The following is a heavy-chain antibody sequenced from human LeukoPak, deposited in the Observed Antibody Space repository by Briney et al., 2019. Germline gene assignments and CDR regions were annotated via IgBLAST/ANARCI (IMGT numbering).Heavy chain of an antibody. CDR1: GSSISNHF. CDR2: ISYSGTT. J-gene: IGHJ4*02. CDR3: ARDGYCTNGVCPIVTSAFDY. Sequence: SETLSLTCSVSGSSISNHFWSWIRQPPGKALEWIGYISYSGTTNYNPSLKSRLTISVDTSKNQFSLKLSSVTAADTAVYYCARDGYCTNGVCPIVTSAFDYWGQGTLVTVSS. V-gene: IGHV4-59*11. D-gene: IGHD2-8*01.